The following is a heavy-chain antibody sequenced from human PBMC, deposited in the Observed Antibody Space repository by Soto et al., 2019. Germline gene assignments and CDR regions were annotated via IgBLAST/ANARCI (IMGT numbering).Heavy chain of an antibody. Sequence: GGSLRLSCAASGFAFSSYAMIWVRQAPGKGLEWVSVITGSGGSTYYADSVKGRFTISRDTSKNPLFLQMNSLRAEVSAVYYCAKDRYGDYGGIDYWGQGTMVTVSS. CDR3: AKDRYGDYGGIDY. CDR2: ITGSGGST. CDR1: GFAFSSYA. J-gene: IGHJ4*02. D-gene: IGHD4-17*01. V-gene: IGHV3-23*01.